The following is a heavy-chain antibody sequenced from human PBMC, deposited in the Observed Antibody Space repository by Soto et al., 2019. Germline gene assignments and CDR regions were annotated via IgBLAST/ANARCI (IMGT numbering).Heavy chain of an antibody. D-gene: IGHD4-17*01. V-gene: IGHV2-5*05. CDR3: AHRIGDTQTFDF. J-gene: IGHJ3*01. CDR2: IYWDDDK. CDR1: GFSLTTTDVG. Sequence: QITLKEFGPALVKPTQTLTLTCSFSGFSLTTTDVGVGWIRQSPGKALEMLALIYWDDDKRFGPALKSRLTITKDTSKDQVILTVTNVDLVDTGTYYSAHRIGDTQTFDFWGPGTTVTVS.